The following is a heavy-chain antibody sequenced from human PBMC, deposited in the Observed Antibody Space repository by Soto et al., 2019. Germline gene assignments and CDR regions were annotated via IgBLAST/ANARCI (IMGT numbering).Heavy chain of an antibody. CDR2: IYYSGST. Sequence: PSETLSLTCTVSGGSISSGGYYWSWIRQHPGKGLEWIGYIYYSGSTYYNPSLKSRVTISVDTSKNQFSLKLSSVTAADTAVYYCAGTTYYYDSSGTYYWYFDHWGRGTLVTVSS. CDR1: GGSISSGGYY. V-gene: IGHV4-31*03. D-gene: IGHD3-22*01. CDR3: AGTTYYYDSSGTYYWYFDH. J-gene: IGHJ2*01.